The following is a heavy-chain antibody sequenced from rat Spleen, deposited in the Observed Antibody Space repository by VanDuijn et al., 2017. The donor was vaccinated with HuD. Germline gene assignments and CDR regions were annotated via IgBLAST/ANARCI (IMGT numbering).Heavy chain of an antibody. CDR1: GFTFSNCD. CDR2: ISYNGGST. V-gene: IGHV5-27*01. D-gene: IGHD5-1*01. CDR3: TTDRPGALMEA. J-gene: IGHJ4*01. Sequence: RSMKLSCVASGFTFSNCDMAWVRQAPKKGLEWVAYISYNGGSTYYRDSVKGRFTISRDNRKSTLYLQMDSLRSEDTATYYCTTDRPGALMEAWGQGVSVTVSS.